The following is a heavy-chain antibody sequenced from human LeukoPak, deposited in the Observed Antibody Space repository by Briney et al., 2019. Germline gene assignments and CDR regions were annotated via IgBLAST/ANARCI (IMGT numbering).Heavy chain of an antibody. D-gene: IGHD5-18*01. V-gene: IGHV4-4*07. CDR1: GVSINSYY. Sequence: SETLSLTCTVSGVSINSYYWSWIRQPAGKGLEWIGRIFTSGNTHYNPSLNSRVTMSVDTSNNQFSLRLSSVTAADTAVYYCARDDVDTPTFDYWGQGTLVTVSS. CDR2: IFTSGNT. CDR3: ARDDVDTPTFDY. J-gene: IGHJ4*02.